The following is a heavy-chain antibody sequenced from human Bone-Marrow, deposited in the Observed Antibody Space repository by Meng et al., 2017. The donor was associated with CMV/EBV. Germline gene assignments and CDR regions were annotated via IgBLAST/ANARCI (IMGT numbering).Heavy chain of an antibody. V-gene: IGHV3-74*01. CDR1: GFTFSSYW. J-gene: IGHJ6*02. Sequence: GGSLRLSCAASGFTFSSYWMHWVRQAPGKGLVWVSRINSDGSSTSYADSVKGRFTISRDNAKNTLYLQMNSLRAEDTAVYYCARDTYYYDSSGYFPLYYYYYGMDVCGQGTTVTVSS. D-gene: IGHD3-22*01. CDR2: INSDGSST. CDR3: ARDTYYYDSSGYFPLYYYYYGMDV.